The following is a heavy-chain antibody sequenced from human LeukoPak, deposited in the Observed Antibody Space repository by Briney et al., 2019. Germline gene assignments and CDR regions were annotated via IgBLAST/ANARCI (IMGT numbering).Heavy chain of an antibody. Sequence: GGSLRLSCAASGFTLSTYWMHWVRQVPGKGLVWVSRINSDESSTSYADSVTGRFTISRDNARNTLYLQMNSLRAEDTAVYYCARASGYYDSSGYYNGMDVWGQGTTVTVSS. D-gene: IGHD3-22*01. CDR2: INSDESST. CDR1: GFTLSTYW. J-gene: IGHJ6*02. V-gene: IGHV3-74*01. CDR3: ARASGYYDSSGYYNGMDV.